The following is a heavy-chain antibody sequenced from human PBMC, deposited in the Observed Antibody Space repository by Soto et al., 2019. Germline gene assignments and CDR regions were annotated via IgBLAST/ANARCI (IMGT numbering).Heavy chain of an antibody. V-gene: IGHV3-23*01. CDR2: ISGSGGST. CDR1: GFTFSSYA. CDR3: AKGGPRGGGNYDDYYYYMDV. Sequence: EVQLLESGGGLVQPGGSLRLSCAASGFTFSSYAMSWVRQAPGKGLEWVSAISGSGGSTYYADSVKGRFTISRDNSKKPLYMQMKSLRAEDTAVYYGAKGGPRGGGNYDDYYYYMDVWGKGTTVTVSS. J-gene: IGHJ6*03. D-gene: IGHD1-7*01.